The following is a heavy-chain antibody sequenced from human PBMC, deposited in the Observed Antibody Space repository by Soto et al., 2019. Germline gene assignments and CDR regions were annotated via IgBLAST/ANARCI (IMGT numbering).Heavy chain of an antibody. CDR1: GFTFSSYG. CDR3: VRSLYYDSSGSHDAFDI. V-gene: IGHV3-30*03. D-gene: IGHD3-22*01. J-gene: IGHJ3*02. Sequence: GGSLRLSCAASGFTFSSYGMHWVRQAPGKGLEWVAVISYDGRNKYYADSVKGRFTISRDNSKNTLYLQMSSLRPEDTAVYYCVRSLYYDSSGSHDAFDIWGQGTMVTASS. CDR2: ISYDGRNK.